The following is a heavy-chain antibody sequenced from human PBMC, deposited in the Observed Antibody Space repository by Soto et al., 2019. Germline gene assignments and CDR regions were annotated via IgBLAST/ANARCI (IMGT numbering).Heavy chain of an antibody. J-gene: IGHJ5*02. CDR2: IKQDGSEK. CDR3: ARRPGYSSGWFAA. Sequence: EVQLVESGGGLVQPGGSLRLSCAASGFTFSTYWMSWVRQAPGKGLEWLANIKQDGSEKYYVDSVKGRFTVSRDNAKNSLYLQMNSLRAEDTAVYYCARRPGYSSGWFAAWGQGTLVTVS. V-gene: IGHV3-7*01. D-gene: IGHD6-19*01. CDR1: GFTFSTYW.